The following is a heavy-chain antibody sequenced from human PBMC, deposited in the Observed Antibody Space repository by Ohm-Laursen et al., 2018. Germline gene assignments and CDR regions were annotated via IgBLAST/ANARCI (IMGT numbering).Heavy chain of an antibody. J-gene: IGHJ4*02. CDR3: ARDFGGRGVFTSYYFDY. D-gene: IGHD3-10*01. Sequence: SLRLSCTASGFTFSSYWMHWVRQAPGKGLVWVSRISSDVSSTTYADSVKGRFTISRDNAKNTLYLQMNSLRAEDTAVYYCARDFGGRGVFTSYYFDYWGQGTLVTVSS. CDR2: ISSDVSST. CDR1: GFTFSSYW. V-gene: IGHV3-74*01.